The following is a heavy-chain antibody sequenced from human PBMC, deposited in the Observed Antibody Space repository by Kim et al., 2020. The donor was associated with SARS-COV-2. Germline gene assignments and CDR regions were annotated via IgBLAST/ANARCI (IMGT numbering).Heavy chain of an antibody. J-gene: IGHJ4*02. D-gene: IGHD3-10*01. CDR3: ARGYYGSGSYSPLDY. CDR1: GFTFSSYG. CDR2: ISYDGSNK. Sequence: GGSLRLSCAASGFTFSSYGMHWVRQAPGKGLEWVAVISYDGSNKYYADSVKGRFTISRDNSKNTLYLQMNSLRAEDTAVYYCARGYYGSGSYSPLDYWGQGPLVTVSP. V-gene: IGHV3-33*05.